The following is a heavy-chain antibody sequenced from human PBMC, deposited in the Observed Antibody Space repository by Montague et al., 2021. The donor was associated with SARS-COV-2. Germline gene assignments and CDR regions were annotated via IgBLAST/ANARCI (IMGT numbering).Heavy chain of an antibody. CDR1: GASIVSTDC. CDR2: IYDTANT. Sequence: SETLSLTCSVSGASIVSTDCWSLVRQPPGKGLECIREIYDTANTNYNPSLKSRVSMSVDTSKNQFSLKLSPVTAADTAVYYCARVKWELSGGNVFSIWGQGTMVTVSS. J-gene: IGHJ3*02. V-gene: IGHV4-4*02. CDR3: ARVKWELSGGNVFSI. D-gene: IGHD1-26*01.